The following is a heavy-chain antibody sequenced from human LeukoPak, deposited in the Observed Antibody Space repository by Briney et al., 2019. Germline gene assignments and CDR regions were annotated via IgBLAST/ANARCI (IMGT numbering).Heavy chain of an antibody. CDR2: IRGSGADT. Sequence: GGSLRLSCAASGFIISNSAMSWVRQAPGKGLEWVSAIRGSGADTYYADSVKGRFTISRDNSKNTVYLQMNSLRDEDTAVYYCARHFTFYGDSRGYYFDYWGQGALVTVSS. CDR3: ARHFTFYGDSRGYYFDY. V-gene: IGHV3-23*01. J-gene: IGHJ4*02. D-gene: IGHD4-17*01. CDR1: GFIISNSA.